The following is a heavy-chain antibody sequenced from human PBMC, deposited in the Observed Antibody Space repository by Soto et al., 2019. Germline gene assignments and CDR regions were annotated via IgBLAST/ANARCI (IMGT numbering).Heavy chain of an antibody. CDR3: ARDLRGYCTNGVCGYYYYGMDV. Sequence: ASVKVSCKXSGYTFTSYYMHWVRQAPGQGLEWMGIINPSGGSTSYAQKFQGRVTMTRDTSTSTVYMELSSLRSEDTAVYYCARDLRGYCTNGVCGYYYYGMDVWGQGTTVTVSS. CDR1: GYTFTSYY. J-gene: IGHJ6*02. CDR2: INPSGGST. D-gene: IGHD2-8*01. V-gene: IGHV1-46*01.